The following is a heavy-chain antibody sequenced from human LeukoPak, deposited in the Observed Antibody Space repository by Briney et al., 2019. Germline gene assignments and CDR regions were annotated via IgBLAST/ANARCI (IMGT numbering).Heavy chain of an antibody. Sequence: SETLSLTCTVSAGSISSYYWSWIRQPPGKGLEWIGYIYYSGSTNYNPSLKSRVTISVDTSKNQFSLKLSSVTAADTAVYYCARYSERYSYSNWFDPWGQGTLVTVSS. V-gene: IGHV4-59*01. CDR2: IYYSGST. CDR1: AGSISSYY. CDR3: ARYSERYSYSNWFDP. D-gene: IGHD5-18*01. J-gene: IGHJ5*02.